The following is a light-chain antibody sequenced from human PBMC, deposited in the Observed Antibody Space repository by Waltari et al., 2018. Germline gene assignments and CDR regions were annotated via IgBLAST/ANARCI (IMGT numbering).Light chain of an antibody. CDR1: QSISNW. Sequence: DIQRTQSPSTLSSSVGERVRITCRASQSISNWLAWYQQKPGKAPKLLSYKASSLESGVPSRFSGSGSGTEFTLTISSLQPDDFATYYCQQYTSYSRLTFGGGTKVVIK. CDR3: QQYTSYSRLT. V-gene: IGKV1-5*03. J-gene: IGKJ4*01. CDR2: KAS.